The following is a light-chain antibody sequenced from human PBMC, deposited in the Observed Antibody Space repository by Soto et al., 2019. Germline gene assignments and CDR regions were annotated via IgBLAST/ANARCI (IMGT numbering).Light chain of an antibody. CDR3: QHYNSYSEA. CDR2: KAS. CDR1: QSISSW. J-gene: IGKJ1*01. Sequence: DIQMTQSPSILSASVGDRVTITCLASQSISSWLAWYQQKPGKAPNLLIHKASHLESGVPSRFSGSGSGTEFTLTISSLQPDDFATYYCQHYNSYSEAFGQGTKVDI. V-gene: IGKV1-5*03.